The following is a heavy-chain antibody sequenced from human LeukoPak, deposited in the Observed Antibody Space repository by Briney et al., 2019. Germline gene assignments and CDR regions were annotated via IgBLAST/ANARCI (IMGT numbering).Heavy chain of an antibody. CDR3: ARELSASYSFYYYGMDV. CDR2: ISSGGSSV. CDR1: GFTFNSHA. D-gene: IGHD1-26*01. V-gene: IGHV3-48*03. J-gene: IGHJ6*02. Sequence: GGSLRLSCAASGFTFNSHAMNWVRQAPGKGLEWLSYISSGGSSVNYADSVKGRFTVSRDNAKNSLYLQMSGQTDEDTAIYYCARELSASYSFYYYGMDVWGQGTTVTVSS.